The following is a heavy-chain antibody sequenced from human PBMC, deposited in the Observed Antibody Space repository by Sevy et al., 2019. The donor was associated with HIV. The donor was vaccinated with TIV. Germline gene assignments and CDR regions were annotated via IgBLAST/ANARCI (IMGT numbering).Heavy chain of an antibody. CDR2: IKQDGSEK. Sequence: GGSLRLSCAASDFTFSNYWMSWVRQTPGKGLEWVANIKQDGSEKYYVDSVKGRFTISRDNAKNSLYLQMNSLRAEDTAVYYCVRAGDSYGPGDYFDYWGQGTLVTVSS. V-gene: IGHV3-7*01. D-gene: IGHD5-18*01. J-gene: IGHJ4*02. CDR3: VRAGDSYGPGDYFDY. CDR1: DFTFSNYW.